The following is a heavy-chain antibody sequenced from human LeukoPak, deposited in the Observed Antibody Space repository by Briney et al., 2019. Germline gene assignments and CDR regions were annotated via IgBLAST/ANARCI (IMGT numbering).Heavy chain of an antibody. D-gene: IGHD1-26*01. CDR3: AKDQGSYGGMAAGMDV. CDR1: GFTFSSYA. CDR2: ISNSGGST. V-gene: IGHV3-23*01. J-gene: IGHJ6*02. Sequence: GGSLRLSCAASGFTFSSYAMSWVRQAPGKGLEWVSGISNSGGSTYYADSVKGRFTISRDNSKNTLYLQMNSLRAEDTAVYYCAKDQGSYGGMAAGMDVWGQGTTVTVSS.